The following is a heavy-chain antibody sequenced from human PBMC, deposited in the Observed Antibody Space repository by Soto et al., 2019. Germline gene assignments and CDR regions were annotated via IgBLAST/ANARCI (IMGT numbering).Heavy chain of an antibody. Sequence: GGSLRLSCAASGFTFDDYAMHWVRQAPGKGLEWVTGISWNSDTIGYADSVKGRFTISRDNAKNSLYLQVNSLRAEDTAFYYCARDVWSRASGPPDSWGQGTLVTVSS. J-gene: IGHJ4*02. D-gene: IGHD3-10*01. CDR2: ISWNSDTI. CDR1: GFTFDDYA. V-gene: IGHV3-9*01. CDR3: ARDVWSRASGPPDS.